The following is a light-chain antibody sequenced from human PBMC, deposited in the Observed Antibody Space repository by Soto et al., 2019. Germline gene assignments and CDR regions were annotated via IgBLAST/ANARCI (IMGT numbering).Light chain of an antibody. CDR2: EVS. CDR1: SSDVGGYNS. V-gene: IGLV2-8*01. J-gene: IGLJ2*01. Sequence: QSVLTQPPSASGSPGQSVTISCTGTSSDVGGYNSVSWYQQHPGKAPKLMIYEVSKRPSGVPDRFSGSKSGNTASLTVSGLQAEDEADYYCSSYAGNNNVIFGGGTKDTVL. CDR3: SSYAGNNNVI.